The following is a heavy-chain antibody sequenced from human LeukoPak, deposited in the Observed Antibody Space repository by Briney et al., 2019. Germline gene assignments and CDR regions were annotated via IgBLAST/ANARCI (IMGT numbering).Heavy chain of an antibody. CDR1: GGSISSYY. V-gene: IGHV4-59*01. CDR2: IYYSGST. Sequence: SETLSLTCTVSGGSISSYYWSWIRQPPGKGLEWIGYIYYSGSTNYSPSLKSRVTISVDTSKNQFSLKLSSVTAADTAVYYCARTSWRDAFDIWGQGIMVTVSS. J-gene: IGHJ3*02. CDR3: ARTSWRDAFDI. D-gene: IGHD5-24*01.